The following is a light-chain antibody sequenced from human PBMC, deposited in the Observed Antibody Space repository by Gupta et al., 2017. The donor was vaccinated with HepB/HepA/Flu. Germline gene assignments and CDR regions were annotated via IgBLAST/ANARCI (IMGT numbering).Light chain of an antibody. Sequence: DIQMTQSPSTLSASIGDRVTITCRASQSISTCLAWYQQKTGKAPKILIHRASNLHSGVPARFSGSGSETDFTLTISSLQPDDFATYYCQQCKTWPWTFGRGTKVEI. CDR1: QSISTC. V-gene: IGKV1-5*03. CDR2: RAS. J-gene: IGKJ1*01. CDR3: QQCKTWPWT.